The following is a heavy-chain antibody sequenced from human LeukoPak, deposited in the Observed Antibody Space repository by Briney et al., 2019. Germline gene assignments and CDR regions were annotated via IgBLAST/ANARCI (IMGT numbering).Heavy chain of an antibody. CDR1: GFTVGNNY. CDR3: ARFVWSTGYYHDY. V-gene: IGHV3-21*01. J-gene: IGHJ4*02. D-gene: IGHD3-22*01. Sequence: PGGSLRLSCAASGFTVGNNYMSWARQAPGKGLEWVSSISSTSIYISYADSVKGRFTISRDNAKNSLYLQMNSLRAEDTAVYYCARFVWSTGYYHDYWGQGTLVTVSS. CDR2: ISSTSIYI.